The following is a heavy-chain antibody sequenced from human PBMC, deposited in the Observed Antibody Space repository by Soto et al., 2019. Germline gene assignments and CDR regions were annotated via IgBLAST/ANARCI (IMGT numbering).Heavy chain of an antibody. D-gene: IGHD2-15*01. CDR3: ARGYCSGGSCSMLSAFDI. CDR2: IGTAGDT. J-gene: IGHJ3*02. CDR1: GFTFSSYD. Sequence: PGGSLRLSCAASGFTFSSYDMHWVRQATGKGLEWVSAIGTAGDTYYPGSVKGRFTISRENAKNSLYLQMNSLRAEDTAVYYCARGYCSGGSCSMLSAFDIWGQGTMVTVSS. V-gene: IGHV3-13*01.